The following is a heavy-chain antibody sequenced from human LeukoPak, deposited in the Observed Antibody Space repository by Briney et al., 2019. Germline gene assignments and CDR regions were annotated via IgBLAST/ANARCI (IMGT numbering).Heavy chain of an antibody. CDR3: ARDREVVTARAQMDI. Sequence: GGSLRLSCAASGFTFSSYAMSWVRQAPGKGLEWVSVIYNDGNTYYTDSVKGRFTISRDNSKNTIFLQMNSLRAEDTAMYYCARDREVVTARAQMDIWGKGTTVTVSS. J-gene: IGHJ6*04. CDR2: IYNDGNT. V-gene: IGHV3-53*01. D-gene: IGHD2-21*02. CDR1: GFTFSSYA.